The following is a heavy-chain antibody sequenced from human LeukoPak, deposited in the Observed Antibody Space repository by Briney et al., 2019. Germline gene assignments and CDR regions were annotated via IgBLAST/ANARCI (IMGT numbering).Heavy chain of an antibody. Sequence: SGGSLRLSCEASGFTFSNYAMNWVCQTPGKGLEWVSSITSYRRDTYYADSVKGRFTISRDNSKSTLSLQMNSLRAEDSAIYYCAKGTLEHCTGAICYPFDYWGQGSLVTVSS. J-gene: IGHJ4*02. D-gene: IGHD2-8*02. CDR1: GFTFSNYA. CDR2: ITSYRRDT. V-gene: IGHV3-23*01. CDR3: AKGTLEHCTGAICYPFDY.